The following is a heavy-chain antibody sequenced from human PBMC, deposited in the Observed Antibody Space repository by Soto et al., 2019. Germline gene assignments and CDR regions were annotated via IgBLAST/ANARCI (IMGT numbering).Heavy chain of an antibody. CDR3: ARVSKYSGGWYVLYYLDG. CDR1: GGSVGSGSYY. D-gene: IGHD6-19*01. CDR2: IYYSGNT. J-gene: IGHJ4*02. Sequence: SETLALSCAVSGGSVGSGSYYWSWIRQPLGKGLEWIGYIYYSGNTDYNPSLRGRFTISRDNAKNSLYLQMNSLRAEDTAVYYCARVSKYSGGWYVLYYLDGWGQGTLVTVSS. V-gene: IGHV4-61*01.